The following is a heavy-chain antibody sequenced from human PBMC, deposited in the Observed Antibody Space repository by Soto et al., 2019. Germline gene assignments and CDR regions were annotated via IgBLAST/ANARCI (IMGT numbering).Heavy chain of an antibody. Sequence: LSLTCAVYGGSFSGYYWSWIRQPPGKGLEWIGEINHSGSTNYNPSLKSRVTISVDTSKNQFSLKLSSVTAADTAVYYCARVRPMATSFAYYYYGMDVWGQGTTVTVSS. CDR2: INHSGST. J-gene: IGHJ6*02. CDR3: ARVRPMATSFAYYYYGMDV. CDR1: GGSFSGYY. D-gene: IGHD5-12*01. V-gene: IGHV4-34*01.